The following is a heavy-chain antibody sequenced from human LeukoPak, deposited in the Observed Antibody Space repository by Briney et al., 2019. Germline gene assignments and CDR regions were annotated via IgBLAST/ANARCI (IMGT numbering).Heavy chain of an antibody. CDR2: TKHDGSEK. D-gene: IGHD1-14*01. Sequence: GGSLRLSCAASGFTFSSYWMSWVRQAPGKGLEWVAHTKHDGSEKYYVDSVKGRFTIFRDNAQNSLYLQMSSLRVEDTALYYCARLITSEAGRGMDVWGQGTTVTVSS. J-gene: IGHJ6*02. V-gene: IGHV3-7*01. CDR3: ARLITSEAGRGMDV. CDR1: GFTFSSYW.